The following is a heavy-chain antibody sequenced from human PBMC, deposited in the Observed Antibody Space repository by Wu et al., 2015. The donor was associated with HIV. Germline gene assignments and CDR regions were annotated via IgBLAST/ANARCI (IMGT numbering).Heavy chain of an antibody. V-gene: IGHV1-69*13. Sequence: QVQLVQSGAEVKKPGSSVKVSCKASGGTFSSYAISWVRQAPGQGLEWMGRIIPIFGTANYAQKFQGRVTITADESTSTAYMELSSLRSEDTAVYYCASDPMWRRGSSYPYYFDYVGQGTRGHRLL. CDR1: GGTFSSYA. D-gene: IGHD6-13*01. CDR3: ASDPMWRRGSSYPYYFDY. CDR2: IIPIFGTA. J-gene: IGHJ4*02.